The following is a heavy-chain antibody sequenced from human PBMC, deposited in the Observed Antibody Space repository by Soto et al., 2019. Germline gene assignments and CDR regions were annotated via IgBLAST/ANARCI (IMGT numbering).Heavy chain of an antibody. Sequence: TSETLSLTCAVSGASISSSAWLSWIRQPPGKGPEWIGEIYHSGSTNYNPSLKSRVTMSVDKSKNQFSLELSSVTAADTAIYYCARVRCDTTSCFKDFFDYWGPGTLVTVSS. CDR3: ARVRCDTTSCFKDFFDY. V-gene: IGHV4-4*02. D-gene: IGHD2-2*01. CDR2: IYHSGST. J-gene: IGHJ4*02. CDR1: GASISSSAW.